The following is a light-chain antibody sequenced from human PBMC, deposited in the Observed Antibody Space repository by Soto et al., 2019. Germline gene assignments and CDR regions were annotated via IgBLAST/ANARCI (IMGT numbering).Light chain of an antibody. Sequence: EIVLTQSPGTLSLSPGERATLSCRASQSVSSSYLAWYQQKPGQAPRLLIYGASSRATGIPDRFSGSGSGTDFTLTLSILEPEDFAVYYCQQYHMSPLTFGGGTKVEIK. J-gene: IGKJ4*01. CDR3: QQYHMSPLT. CDR1: QSVSSSY. V-gene: IGKV3-20*01. CDR2: GAS.